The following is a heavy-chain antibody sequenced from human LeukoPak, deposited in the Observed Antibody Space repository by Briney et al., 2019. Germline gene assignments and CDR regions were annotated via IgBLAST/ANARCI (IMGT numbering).Heavy chain of an antibody. CDR1: GFTFSSYS. CDR2: ISSSSSYI. Sequence: PGGSLRLSCAASGFTFSSYSMNWVRQAPGKGLEWVSSISSSSSYIYYADSVKGRFTISRDNSKNTLYLQMNSLRAEDTAVYYCAKDRAGHFQHWGQGTLVTVSS. CDR3: AKDRAGHFQH. V-gene: IGHV3-21*01. J-gene: IGHJ1*01.